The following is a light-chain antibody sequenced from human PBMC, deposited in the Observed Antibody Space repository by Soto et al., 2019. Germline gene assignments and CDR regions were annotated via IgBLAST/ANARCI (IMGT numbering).Light chain of an antibody. CDR1: SSDIGGYNY. Sequence: LTHPLSVSWSPGQSVTIYCTGTSSDIGGYNYVSWYQQHPGKAPKLMIYTVTKRPSGVPDRFSGSKSDNTASLTISGLQADDEADYYCCSYAGSSSYVFGTGTKVTVL. CDR2: TVT. V-gene: IGLV2-11*01. J-gene: IGLJ1*01. CDR3: CSYAGSSSYV.